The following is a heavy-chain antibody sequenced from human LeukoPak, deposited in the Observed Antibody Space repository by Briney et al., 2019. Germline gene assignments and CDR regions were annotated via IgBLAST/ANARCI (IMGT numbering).Heavy chain of an antibody. J-gene: IGHJ4*02. CDR1: GGSISSYY. CDR2: IYYSGST. D-gene: IGHD4-17*01. Sequence: PSETLALTCTVSGGSISSYYWSWIRQPPGKGLEWIGYIYYSGSTNYNPSLKSRVTISVDTSKNQFSLKLSSVTAADTAVYYCASWTLYGDYEQTVFDYWGQGTLVTVSS. CDR3: ASWTLYGDYEQTVFDY. V-gene: IGHV4-59*01.